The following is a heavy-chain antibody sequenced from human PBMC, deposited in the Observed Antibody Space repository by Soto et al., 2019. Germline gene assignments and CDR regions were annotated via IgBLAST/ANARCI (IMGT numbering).Heavy chain of an antibody. CDR3: AKDNCISTSCYRLYNWFDP. Sequence: SLRLSCAASGFTFSSYGMHWVRQAPGKGLEWVAVISYGGSNKYYADSVKGRFTISRDNSKNTLYLQMNNLRAEDTAVYYCAKDNCISTSCYRLYNWFDPWGQGT. D-gene: IGHD2-2*01. J-gene: IGHJ5*02. CDR1: GFTFSSYG. V-gene: IGHV3-30*18. CDR2: ISYGGSNK.